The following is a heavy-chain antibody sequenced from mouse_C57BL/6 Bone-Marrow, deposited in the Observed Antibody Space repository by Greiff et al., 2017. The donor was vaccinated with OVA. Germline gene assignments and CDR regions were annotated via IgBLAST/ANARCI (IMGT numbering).Heavy chain of an antibody. CDR2: IDPETGGT. V-gene: IGHV1-15*01. CDR3: TRLPIIITTVVAHFDY. Sequence: QVQLQQSGAELVRPGASVTLSCKASGYTFTDYEMHWVKQTPVHGLEWIGAIDPETGGTAYNQKFKGKAILTADKSSSTAYMELRSLTSEDSAVYYCTRLPIIITTVVAHFDYWGQGTTLTVPS. D-gene: IGHD1-1*01. J-gene: IGHJ2*01. CDR1: GYTFTDYE.